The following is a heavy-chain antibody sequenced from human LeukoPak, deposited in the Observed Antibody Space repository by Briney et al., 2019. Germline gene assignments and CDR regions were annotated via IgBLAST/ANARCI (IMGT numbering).Heavy chain of an antibody. CDR3: ARADYGDQRIVY. J-gene: IGHJ1*01. CDR1: GFIFSSYE. V-gene: IGHV3-48*03. Sequence: GGSLRLSCAVAGFIFSSYEMNWVRQAPGKGLEWVSYISSSGNTIYYADSVKGRFTISRDNAKNSLFLQMNSLRAEDTAVYYCARADYGDQRIVYWGQGTLVTVSS. CDR2: ISSSGNTI. D-gene: IGHD4-17*01.